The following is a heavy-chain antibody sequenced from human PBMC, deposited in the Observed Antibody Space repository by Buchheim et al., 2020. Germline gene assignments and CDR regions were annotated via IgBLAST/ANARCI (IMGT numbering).Heavy chain of an antibody. V-gene: IGHV3-7*01. J-gene: IGHJ6*02. CDR1: GFDFNNYW. CDR2: IYHDGSEK. D-gene: IGHD3-10*01. Sequence: EVQLVESGGGLVQPGGSLRLSCATSGFDFNNYWMTWVRQAPGKGLEWVANIYHDGSEKYYVDSVKGRLTISRDNAKNSLYLQMNSLRAEDTAVYYCARAQMVRGNYYYYGMDVWGQGTT. CDR3: ARAQMVRGNYYYYGMDV.